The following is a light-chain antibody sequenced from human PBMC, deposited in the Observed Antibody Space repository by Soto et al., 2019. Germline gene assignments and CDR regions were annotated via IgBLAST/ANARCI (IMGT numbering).Light chain of an antibody. V-gene: IGKV3-11*01. CDR2: DAH. CDR3: QQRNYWPIS. CDR1: QGVSSN. J-gene: IGKJ5*01. Sequence: ELVMTPSPLTLSVSQGERATVSCRASQGVSSNVASYQQRPGQAHRLLIDDAHNTATGIPARFSGSGSGTDFTLTISSLEPEDFPVYYSQQRNYWPISFGQGTRLEIK.